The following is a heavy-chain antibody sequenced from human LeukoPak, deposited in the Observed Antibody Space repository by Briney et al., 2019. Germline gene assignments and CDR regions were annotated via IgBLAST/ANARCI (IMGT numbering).Heavy chain of an antibody. D-gene: IGHD5-18*01. J-gene: IGHJ5*02. Sequence: GGSLRLSCAASGFTFSSYAMSWVRQAPGKGLEWVSAISGSGGSTYYADSVKGRFTISRDNSKNTLYLQMNSLRAEDTAVYYCAKGAGGYSYGPEGWFDPWGQGALVTVSS. CDR2: ISGSGGST. CDR3: AKGAGGYSYGPEGWFDP. CDR1: GFTFSSYA. V-gene: IGHV3-23*01.